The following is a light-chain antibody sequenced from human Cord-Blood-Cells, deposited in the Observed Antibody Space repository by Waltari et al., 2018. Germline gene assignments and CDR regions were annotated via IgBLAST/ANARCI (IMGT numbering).Light chain of an antibody. CDR1: QSVLYISNNKNY. CDR2: WAS. J-gene: IGKJ2*01. CDR3: QQYYSTPPMYT. Sequence: IVMTQSPDSLAVSLGERATINCKSSQSVLYISNNKNYLAWYQQKPGQPPKLLIYWASTRESGVPDRFSGSGSGTDFTLTISSLQAGDVAVYYCQQYYSTPPMYTFGQGTKLEIK. V-gene: IGKV4-1*01.